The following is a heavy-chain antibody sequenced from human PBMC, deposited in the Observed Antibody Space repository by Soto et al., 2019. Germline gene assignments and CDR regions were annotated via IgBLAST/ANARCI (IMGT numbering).Heavy chain of an antibody. CDR1: GGSFNGYY. D-gene: IGHD1-26*01. CDR3: ARGAFMGLQFDY. CDR2: INHSGGS. V-gene: IGHV4-34*01. J-gene: IGHJ4*02. Sequence: SETLSLTCAVHGGSFNGYYWSWIRQPPGKGLEWIGEINHSGGSNHIPSLKSRLTVSVDPSKNQFSLKLSSVTAADSAVYYCARGAFMGLQFDYWGPGIQVTVS.